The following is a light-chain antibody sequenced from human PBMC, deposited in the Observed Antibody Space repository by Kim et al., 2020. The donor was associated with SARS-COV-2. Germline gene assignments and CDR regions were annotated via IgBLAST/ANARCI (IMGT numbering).Light chain of an antibody. CDR2: AAS. CDR1: QSISSY. Sequence: DIQMTQSPSSLSASVGDRVTITCRASQSISSYLNWYQQKPGKAPKLLIYAASSLQSGVPSRFSGSGSGTDFTLTISSLQPEDFATYYCQQRYSTPHAFGQGPRREI. V-gene: IGKV1-39*01. J-gene: IGKJ2*01. CDR3: QQRYSTPHA.